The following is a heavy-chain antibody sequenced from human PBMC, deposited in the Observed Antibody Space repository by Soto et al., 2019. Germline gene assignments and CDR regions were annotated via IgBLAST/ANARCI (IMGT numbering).Heavy chain of an antibody. CDR3: ARDGQYYQFWSGCQNEGPCAMDV. CDR1: GGSFSGYY. J-gene: IGHJ6*02. Sequence: QVQLQQWGAGLLKPSETLSLTCAVYGGSFSGYYWTWIRQAPGKGLEWIGEINHCGGTNYNSSLKTRDTMSVDTSKTLFSLILYSVAAADSAVYYCARDGQYYQFWSGCQNEGPCAMDVGGQGSTVTVSS. D-gene: IGHD3-3*02. CDR2: INHCGGT. V-gene: IGHV4-34*02.